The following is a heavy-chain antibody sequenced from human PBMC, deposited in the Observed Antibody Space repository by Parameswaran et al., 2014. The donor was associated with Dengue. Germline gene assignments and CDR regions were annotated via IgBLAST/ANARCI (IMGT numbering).Heavy chain of an antibody. CDR2: IIPIFHTP. V-gene: IGHV1-69*15. J-gene: IGHJ4*02. CDR3: AREIPWVEIVATAFDY. Sequence: WVRQAPGQGLEWMGRIIPIFHTPHYAQKFQGRVTFTADESTSTAYMEVSSLRSDDTAVYYCAREIPWVEIVATAFDYWGQGTLVTVSS. D-gene: IGHD5-12*01.